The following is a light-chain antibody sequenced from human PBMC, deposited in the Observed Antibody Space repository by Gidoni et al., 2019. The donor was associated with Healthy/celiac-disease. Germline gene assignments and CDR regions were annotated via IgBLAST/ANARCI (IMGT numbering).Light chain of an antibody. Sequence: QSALTQPASVSGSPGQSITISCTGTRSDVGGYNYVSWYHQHPGKAPKLMIYDVSNRPSGVSKRFSGSKSGNTASLTISGLQAEDEADYYCSSYTSSSTHVVFGGGTKLTVL. V-gene: IGLV2-14*01. J-gene: IGLJ2*01. CDR1: RSDVGGYNY. CDR2: DVS. CDR3: SSYTSSSTHVV.